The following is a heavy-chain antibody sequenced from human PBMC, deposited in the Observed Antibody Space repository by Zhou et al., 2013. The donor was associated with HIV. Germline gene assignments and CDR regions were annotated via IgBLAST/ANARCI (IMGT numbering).Heavy chain of an antibody. V-gene: IGHV1-8*03. D-gene: IGHD6-13*01. CDR2: MNPNSGNT. CDR1: GYTFTTYD. J-gene: IGHJ6*03. Sequence: QVQLVQSGAEVKKPGASVKVSCKASGYTFTTYDINWVRQATGQGLEWMGWMNPNSGNTGFAQKFQGRVTITRNTSISTAYMELSSLRSEDTAVYFCARGLKSSSWHNREIYYYYCIERVGRRTDGHRLL. CDR3: ARGLKSSSWHNREIYYYYCIER.